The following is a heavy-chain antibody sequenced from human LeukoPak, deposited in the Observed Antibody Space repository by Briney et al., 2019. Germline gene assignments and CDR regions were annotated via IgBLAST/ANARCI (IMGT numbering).Heavy chain of an antibody. D-gene: IGHD3-10*01. Sequence: ASVKVSCKASGYTFTTYGLSWVRQAPGQGLEWMGWISAYNGQTNYAQKVQGRVTMTTDTSTKTAYMELRSLGSDDTAVYYRATDRPHYYGSGSYVNWFDPWGQGTLVTVSS. CDR2: ISAYNGQT. J-gene: IGHJ5*02. CDR3: ATDRPHYYGSGSYVNWFDP. CDR1: GYTFTTYG. V-gene: IGHV1-18*01.